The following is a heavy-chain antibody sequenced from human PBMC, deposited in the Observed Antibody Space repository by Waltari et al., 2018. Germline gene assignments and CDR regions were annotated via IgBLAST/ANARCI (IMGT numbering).Heavy chain of an antibody. CDR1: GFTFSADW. CDR3: VSANNLAS. CDR2: IRQDGRSK. V-gene: IGHV3-7*01. Sequence: EVQLVESGGGLVQPGGTLRLACVASGFTFSADWMNWVRQARGKGLECVANIRQDGRSKYYVDSVRGRFTISRDNAKNSLYLQMNSLRAEDTAVYYCVSANNLASWGQGTLVTVSS. D-gene: IGHD2-15*01. J-gene: IGHJ5*02.